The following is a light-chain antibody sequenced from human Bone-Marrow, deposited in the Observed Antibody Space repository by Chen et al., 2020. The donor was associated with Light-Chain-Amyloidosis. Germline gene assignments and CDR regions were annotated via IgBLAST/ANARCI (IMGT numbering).Light chain of an antibody. CDR2: EVT. CDR1: SSDVGGDNH. V-gene: IGLV2-14*01. CDR3: SSYTITNTLV. J-gene: IGLJ1*01. Sequence: SALTQPASVSGSPDQSITISCTGTSSDVGGDNHVSWYQQHPDKAPKLMIYEVTNRPSWVPDRVSGSKSDNTASLTISGLQTEDEADYFCSSYTITNTLVFGSGTRVTVL.